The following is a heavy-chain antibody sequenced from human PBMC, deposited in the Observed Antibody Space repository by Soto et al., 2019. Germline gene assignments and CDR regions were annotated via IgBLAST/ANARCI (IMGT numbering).Heavy chain of an antibody. CDR2: ISGSGDNT. CDR3: AKTLARCYFDL. CDR1: GFTFSSYA. J-gene: IGHJ2*01. Sequence: EVQVLESGGGLVQPGGSLRLSCAASGFTFSSYAINWVRRAPGKGLEWVSGISGSGDNTYYADSVKGRFTLSRDNSNNTVYLHMNSLRAEDTAVYYCAKTLARCYFDLWGRGTLVTVSS. V-gene: IGHV3-23*01.